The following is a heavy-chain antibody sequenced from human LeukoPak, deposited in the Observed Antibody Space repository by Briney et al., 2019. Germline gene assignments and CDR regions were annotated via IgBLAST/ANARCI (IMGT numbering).Heavy chain of an antibody. J-gene: IGHJ4*02. CDR2: IKQDGSEK. D-gene: IGHD1-26*01. CDR1: GLTFNKYW. Sequence: GGSLRLSCEASGLTFNKYWMTWVRQAPGKGLEWVANIKQDGSEKNYVDSVKGRFTISRDNAKNSLYLQMNSLRAEDTALYYCARDRAVGALVYWGQGTLVTVSS. CDR3: ARDRAVGALVY. V-gene: IGHV3-7*03.